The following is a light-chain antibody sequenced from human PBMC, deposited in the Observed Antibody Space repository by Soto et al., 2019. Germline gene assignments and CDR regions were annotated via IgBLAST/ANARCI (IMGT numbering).Light chain of an antibody. V-gene: IGKV1-5*03. CDR3: QHYHSYSGT. CDR1: RSVNSW. CDR2: QAS. Sequence: DIQMTQSPSTLSASVGDRVTITCRASRSVNSWVAWYQVKPGSAPNLLIYQASTLQSGVPSRFSGSGFGTEFTLTISSLQPDDYAAYYCQHYHSYSGTFGQAPPVEIK. J-gene: IGKJ1*01.